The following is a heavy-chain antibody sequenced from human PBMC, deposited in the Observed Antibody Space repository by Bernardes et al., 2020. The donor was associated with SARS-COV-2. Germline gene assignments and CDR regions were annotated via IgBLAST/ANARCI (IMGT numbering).Heavy chain of an antibody. J-gene: IGHJ4*02. V-gene: IGHV4-39*07. D-gene: IGHD6-13*01. CDR3: ARIRYSSSLTY. CDR2: IYYSGST. Sequence: SETLSLTCTVSGGSISSSSYYWGWLRQPPGKGLEWIGSIYYSGSTYYNPSLKSRVTISVDTSKNQFSLKLSSVTAADTAVYYCARIRYSSSLTYWGQGTLVTVSS. CDR1: GGSISSSSYY.